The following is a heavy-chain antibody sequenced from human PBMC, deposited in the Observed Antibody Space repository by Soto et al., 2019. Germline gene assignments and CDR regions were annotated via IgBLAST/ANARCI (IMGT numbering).Heavy chain of an antibody. D-gene: IGHD6-13*01. V-gene: IGHV3-11*03. J-gene: IGHJ3*02. Sequence: QVQLLESGGGLVRPGGSQRLSCAASGFTVSDYYMGWIRQPPGKGLEWLSYISGDSIYTNHADSVKGRFTISRDNAKNSLYLQMDNLRAEDTAVYFCATGQQVRMADIWGQGTMVSVSS. CDR2: ISGDSIYT. CDR1: GFTVSDYY. CDR3: ATGQQVRMADI.